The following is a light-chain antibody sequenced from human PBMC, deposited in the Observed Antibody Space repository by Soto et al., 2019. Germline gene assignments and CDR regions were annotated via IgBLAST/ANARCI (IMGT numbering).Light chain of an antibody. CDR3: KQYDNWPPRT. CDR1: QSVSTH. J-gene: IGKJ1*01. V-gene: IGKV3-15*01. Sequence: EKEMTQAPATLSVSPGDRVTLSCRSSQSVSTHLAWYQQKSGRAPSLLSYGACTRATGTPARFSSRGSGTEFTLTISSLESEDAAVYYCKQYDNWPPRTFGKGTKVDMK. CDR2: GAC.